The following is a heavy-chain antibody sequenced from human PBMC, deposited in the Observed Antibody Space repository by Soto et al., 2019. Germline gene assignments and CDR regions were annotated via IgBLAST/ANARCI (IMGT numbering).Heavy chain of an antibody. CDR1: GGSISSYY. V-gene: IGHV4-59*01. Sequence: SETLSLTCTVSGGSISSYYWSWIRKPPGKGLEWIGYIYYSGSTNYNPSLKSRVTISVDTSKNQFSLKLSSVTAADTAVYYCARGRYYGSGSYQSFYYYYGMDVWGQGTTVTVSS. CDR3: ARGRYYGSGSYQSFYYYYGMDV. D-gene: IGHD3-10*01. J-gene: IGHJ6*02. CDR2: IYYSGST.